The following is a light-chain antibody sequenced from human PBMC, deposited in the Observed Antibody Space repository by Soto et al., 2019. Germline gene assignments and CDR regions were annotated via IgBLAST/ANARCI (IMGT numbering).Light chain of an antibody. CDR2: GAS. CDR3: LHHGSSLWT. CDR1: QSVYNY. V-gene: IGKV3-20*01. Sequence: EIVLTQSPDSLSLSPGERATLSCRASQSVYNYLAWYQQKPGQAPRLLIYGASSRATGIPDRFSGSGSGTDFTLTISRLEPEDFAMYYCLHHGSSLWTFGQGTKWIS. J-gene: IGKJ1*01.